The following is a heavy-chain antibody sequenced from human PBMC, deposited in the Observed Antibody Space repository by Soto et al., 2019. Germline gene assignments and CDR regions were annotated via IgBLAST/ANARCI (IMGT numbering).Heavy chain of an antibody. CDR3: ARGSLRYCSGGSCHSSRLAP. V-gene: IGHV4-34*01. Sequence: SETLSLTCAVYGGSFSGYYWSWIRQPPGKGLEWIGEINHSGSTNYNPSLKSRVTISVDTSKNQFSLKLSSVTAADTAVYYCARGSLRYCSGGSCHSSRLAPWGQGTLVTVSS. D-gene: IGHD2-15*01. CDR2: INHSGST. CDR1: GGSFSGYY. J-gene: IGHJ5*02.